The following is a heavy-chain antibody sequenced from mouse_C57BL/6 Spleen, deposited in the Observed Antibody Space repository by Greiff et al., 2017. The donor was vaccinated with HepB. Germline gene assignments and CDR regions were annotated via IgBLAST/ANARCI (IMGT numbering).Heavy chain of an antibody. J-gene: IGHJ3*01. V-gene: IGHV1-4*01. Sequence: QVQLQQSGAELARPGASVKMSCKASGYTFTSYTMHWVKQRPGQGLEWIGYINPSSGYTKYNQKFKDKATLTADKSSSTAYMQLSSLTSEDSAVYYCARLEDSRRFAYWGQGTLVTVSA. CDR3: ARLEDSRRFAY. CDR2: INPSSGYT. CDR1: GYTFTSYT.